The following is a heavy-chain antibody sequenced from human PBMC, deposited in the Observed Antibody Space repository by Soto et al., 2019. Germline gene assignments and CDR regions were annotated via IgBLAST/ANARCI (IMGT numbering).Heavy chain of an antibody. J-gene: IGHJ5*02. D-gene: IGHD3-22*01. CDR3: ARVKGSGYHNWFDP. Sequence: SETLSLTCTVSGGSISSGGYYWSWIRQHPGKGLEWIGYIYYSGSTYYNPSLKSRVTISVDTSKDQFSLKLRSVTAADTAVYYCARVKGSGYHNWFDPWGQGTLVTVSS. V-gene: IGHV4-31*03. CDR1: GGSISSGGYY. CDR2: IYYSGST.